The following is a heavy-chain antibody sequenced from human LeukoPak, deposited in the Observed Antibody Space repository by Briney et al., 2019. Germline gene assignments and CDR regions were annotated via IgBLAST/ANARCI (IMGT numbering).Heavy chain of an antibody. J-gene: IGHJ4*02. CDR1: AGSFREYT. CDR3: ARGVGYLHLRAVYLDL. Sequence: SVKVSCKACAGSFREYTISWVRQAPGQGLEWMGRSVPIFGTVNYAHNFQDRVTRSTDESSTTAHMNLSSLRSDDTAIYYCARGVGYLHLRAVYLDLWGQGTLVTV. CDR2: SVPIFGTV. D-gene: IGHD5-24*01. V-gene: IGHV1-69*05.